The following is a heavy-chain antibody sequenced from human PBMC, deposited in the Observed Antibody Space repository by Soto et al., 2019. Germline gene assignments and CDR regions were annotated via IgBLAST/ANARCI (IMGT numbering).Heavy chain of an antibody. CDR3: ATDHYCSGGSCYWDYGMDV. V-gene: IGHV4-4*07. D-gene: IGHD2-15*01. CDR1: GGSISSYY. CDR2: IYTSGST. J-gene: IGHJ6*02. Sequence: SETLSLTCTVSGGSISSYYWSWIRQPAGKGLEWIGRIYTSGSTNYNPSLKSRVTMSVDTSKNQFSLKLSSVTAADTAVYYCATDHYCSGGSCYWDYGMDVWGQGTTVTVSS.